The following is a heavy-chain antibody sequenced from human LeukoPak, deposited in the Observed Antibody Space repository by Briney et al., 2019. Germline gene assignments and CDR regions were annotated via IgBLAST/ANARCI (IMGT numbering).Heavy chain of an antibody. CDR2: FKGGCDPSTHFA. D-gene: IGHD6-19*01. V-gene: IGHV3-23*01. J-gene: IGHJ4*02. CDR1: GFPFNISS. CDR3: AKDVPASGWRGFDY. Sequence: GSLTPPCPGPGFPFNISSMTWVRQTPGKGMGGVSTFKGGCDPSTHFAFYADSVRGRFIISKDKSKNTLFLQMASLRVEDTAVYYCAKDVPASGWRGFDYWGQGVLVTVSP.